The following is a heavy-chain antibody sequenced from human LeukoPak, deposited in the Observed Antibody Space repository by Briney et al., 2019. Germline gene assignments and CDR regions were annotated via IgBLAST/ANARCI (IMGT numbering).Heavy chain of an antibody. V-gene: IGHV4-59*12. Sequence: SETLSLTCTVSGGSISSYYWNWIRQPPGKGLEWIGYIFYSGRTNYNPSLKSRVTISVGTSKSQFSLKLSSVTAADTAVYYCAREVSDYDILTGWIDYWGQGALVSVSS. CDR1: GGSISSYY. J-gene: IGHJ4*02. D-gene: IGHD3-9*01. CDR2: IFYSGRT. CDR3: AREVSDYDILTGWIDY.